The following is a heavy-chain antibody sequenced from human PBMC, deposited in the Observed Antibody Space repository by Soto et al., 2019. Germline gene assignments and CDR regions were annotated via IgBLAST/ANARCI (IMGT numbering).Heavy chain of an antibody. V-gene: IGHV1-18*01. CDR2: ISTLNGNT. Sequence: QAQLVQSGAEVKKHGASVTVSCKASGYDYVTYAITWVRQRPGQGLEWMGWISTLNGNTNYAQNFQGRVTMTTDACTRIVHLELRSLRSDDTDVYYCARRVQVWLPDYYGMDVWGQGTTVTVSS. D-gene: IGHD5-18*01. CDR3: ARRVQVWLPDYYGMDV. J-gene: IGHJ6*02. CDR1: GYDYVTYA.